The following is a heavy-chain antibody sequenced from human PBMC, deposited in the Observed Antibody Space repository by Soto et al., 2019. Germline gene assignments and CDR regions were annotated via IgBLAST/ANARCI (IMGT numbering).Heavy chain of an antibody. CDR2: FDPEDGET. Sequence: QVQLVQSGAEVKKPGASVKVSCKVSGYTLTELSMHWVRQAPGKGLEWMGGFDPEDGETIYAQKFQGRVTMTEDTSTDTAYMEMSSLRSEDTAVYYCATGRGTRVRGVTNYGTFVPWGQGTLVTVSS. J-gene: IGHJ5*02. D-gene: IGHD3-10*01. CDR3: ATGRGTRVRGVTNYGTFVP. V-gene: IGHV1-24*01. CDR1: GYTLTELS.